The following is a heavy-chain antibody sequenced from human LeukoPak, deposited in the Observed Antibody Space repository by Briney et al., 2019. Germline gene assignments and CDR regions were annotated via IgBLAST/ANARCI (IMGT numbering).Heavy chain of an antibody. V-gene: IGHV1-18*01. CDR1: GYTFTSYG. CDR3: ARSQSYYYGVDV. CDR2: ISAYNGNT. Sequence: GASVKVSCKASGYTFTSYGISWVRQAPGQGLEWMGWISAYNGNTNYAQKLQGRVTMTRDTSTSTVYMEVSSLRSEDTAMYYCARSQSYYYGVDVWGQGTTVTVSS. J-gene: IGHJ6*02.